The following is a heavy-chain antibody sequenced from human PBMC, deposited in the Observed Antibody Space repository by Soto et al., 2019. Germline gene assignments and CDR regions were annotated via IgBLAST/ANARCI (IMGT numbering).Heavy chain of an antibody. CDR2: IGTTGGDT. Sequence: EVQLLESGGGLVQPGGSLRLSCAASGFTFSIYPMSWVRQTPEKGLEWGSTIGTTGGDTYYADSVRGRSTISRDDSKNTLYLQMSSLRAEEAAVYYCAKSRVDSGRGYFDLWGRGTLVTVSS. CDR3: AKSRVDSGRGYFDL. CDR1: GFTFSIYP. J-gene: IGHJ2*01. D-gene: IGHD6-25*01. V-gene: IGHV3-23*01.